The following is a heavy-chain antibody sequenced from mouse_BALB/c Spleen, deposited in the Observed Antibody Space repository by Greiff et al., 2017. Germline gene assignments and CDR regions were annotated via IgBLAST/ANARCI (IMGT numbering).Heavy chain of an antibody. CDR1: GYSITSDYA. V-gene: IGHV3-2*02. CDR3: ASHYRYDEAYYFDY. CDR2: ISYSGST. J-gene: IGHJ2*01. Sequence: VQLQQSGPGLVKPSQSLSLTCTVTGYSITSDYAWNWIRQFPGNKLEWMGYISYSGSTSYNPSLKSRISITRDTSKNQFFLQLNSVTTEDTATYYCASHYRYDEAYYFDYWGQGTTLTVSS. D-gene: IGHD2-14*01.